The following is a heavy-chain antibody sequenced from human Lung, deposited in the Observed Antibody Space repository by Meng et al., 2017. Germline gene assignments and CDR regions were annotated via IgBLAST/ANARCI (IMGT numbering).Heavy chain of an antibody. J-gene: IGHJ4*02. Sequence: QRQLQVSVPGLVKPSVTLSLTCAVAGGSISSDNWWSWVRQPPGKGLEWIGEIYHSGSTNYNPSLKSRITISVDKPKNQFSLTLSSVTAADTAVYYCTKNDFYCLGYWGQGTLVTVSS. V-gene: IGHV4-4*02. CDR2: IYHSGST. D-gene: IGHD2-21*01. CDR3: TKNDFYCLGY. CDR1: GGSISSDNW.